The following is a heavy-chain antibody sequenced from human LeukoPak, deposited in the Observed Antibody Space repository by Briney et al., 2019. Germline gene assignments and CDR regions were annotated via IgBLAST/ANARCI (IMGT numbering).Heavy chain of an antibody. J-gene: IGHJ6*02. CDR1: GGSISSGGYY. D-gene: IGHD3-3*01. CDR3: AREVQGGYDFWSGLNYYYYGMDV. CDR2: IYYSGST. Sequence: PSQTLSLTCTVSGGSISSGGYYWSWIRQHPGKGLEWIGYIYYSGSTYYNPSLKSRVTISVDTSKNQFSLKLSSVTAADTAVYYCAREVQGGYDFWSGLNYYYYGMDVWGQGTTVTVSS. V-gene: IGHV4-31*03.